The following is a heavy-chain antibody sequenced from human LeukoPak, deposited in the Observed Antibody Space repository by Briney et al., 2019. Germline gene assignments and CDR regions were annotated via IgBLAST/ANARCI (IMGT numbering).Heavy chain of an antibody. D-gene: IGHD3-22*01. CDR3: ARGEYYYDSSGYYPPMDY. Sequence: GGSLRLSCAASGFTFSSYGMHWVRQAPGKGLEWVAVIWYDGSNKYYADSVKGRFTISRDNSKNTLYLQMNSLRAEDTAVYYCARGEYYYDSSGYYPPMDYWGQGTLVTVSS. CDR2: IWYDGSNK. J-gene: IGHJ4*02. V-gene: IGHV3-33*01. CDR1: GFTFSSYG.